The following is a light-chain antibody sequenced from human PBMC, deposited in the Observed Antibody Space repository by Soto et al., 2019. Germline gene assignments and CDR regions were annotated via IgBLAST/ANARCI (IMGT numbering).Light chain of an antibody. Sequence: DIQMTQSPSSLSASVGDKVTITCRSSQSIGRYLNWYQQKPGKAPKLLIYAASTLQSGVPSRFSGSGSGTEFTLTISSLQPEDFATYYCQQLNSYPSITFGGGTKVDI. CDR2: AAS. J-gene: IGKJ4*01. CDR1: QSIGRY. CDR3: QQLNSYPSIT. V-gene: IGKV1-9*01.